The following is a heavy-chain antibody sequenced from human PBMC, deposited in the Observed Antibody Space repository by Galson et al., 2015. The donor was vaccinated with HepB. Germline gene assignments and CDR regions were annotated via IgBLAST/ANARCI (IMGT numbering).Heavy chain of an antibody. D-gene: IGHD5-18*01. V-gene: IGHV3-74*01. J-gene: IGHJ4*02. Sequence: SLRLSCAASGFTFSNSWMHWVRQAPGKGLVWVSRINGDGSSTDYVASVKGRFTISRDNAKNTLYLQMNSLRAEDTAVHYCARAIGYSYGYAYWGQGTLVTVSS. CDR3: ARAIGYSYGYAY. CDR2: INGDGSST. CDR1: GFTFSNSW.